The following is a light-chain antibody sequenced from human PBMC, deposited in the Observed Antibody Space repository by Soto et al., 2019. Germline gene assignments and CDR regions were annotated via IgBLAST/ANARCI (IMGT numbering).Light chain of an antibody. J-gene: IGKJ5*01. Sequence: IHLTPSPSFLSASVGDRVTINCRASQGISSFLAWYQQKPGKAPNLLMYAASTLQSGVPSRFSGGESGTEYTLTISSLQPEDSATYYCQQLYIFPLTFGQGTRLEIK. CDR3: QQLYIFPLT. CDR1: QGISSF. CDR2: AAS. V-gene: IGKV1-9*01.